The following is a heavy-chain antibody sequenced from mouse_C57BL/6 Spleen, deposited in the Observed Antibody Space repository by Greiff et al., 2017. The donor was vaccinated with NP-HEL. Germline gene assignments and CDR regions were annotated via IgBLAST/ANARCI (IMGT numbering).Heavy chain of an antibody. V-gene: IGHV1-82*01. CDR2: IYPGDGDT. Sequence: VKLQQSGPELVKPGASVKISCKASGYAFSSSWMNWVKQRPGKGLEWIGRIYPGDGDTNYNGKFKGKATLTADKSSSTAYMQLSSLTSEDSAVYFCALYDYDGGWFAYWGQGTLVTVSA. D-gene: IGHD2-4*01. J-gene: IGHJ3*01. CDR1: GYAFSSSW. CDR3: ALYDYDGGWFAY.